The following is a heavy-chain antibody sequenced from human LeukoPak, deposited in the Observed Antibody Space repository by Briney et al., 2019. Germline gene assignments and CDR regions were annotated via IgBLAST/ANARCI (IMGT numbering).Heavy chain of an antibody. J-gene: IGHJ4*02. V-gene: IGHV4-59*01. CDR2: IYYSGST. CDR3: ARNIPKYDSLDY. Sequence: SETLSLTCTVSGGSISSYYWSWIRQPPAKGLEWIGYIYYSGSTNYNPSLKSRVTISVDTSKNQFSLKLSSVTAADTAVYYCARNIPKYDSLDYWGQGTLVTVSS. D-gene: IGHD3-3*01. CDR1: GGSISSYY.